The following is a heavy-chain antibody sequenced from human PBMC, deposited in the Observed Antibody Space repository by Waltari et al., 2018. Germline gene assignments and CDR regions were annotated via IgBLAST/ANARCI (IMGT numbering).Heavy chain of an antibody. CDR2: IYYSGST. D-gene: IGHD2-2*01. V-gene: IGHV4-31*03. CDR1: GGSISSGGSY. CDR3: ARLLVVPADQKAGHYYYYGMDV. Sequence: QVQLQESGPGLVKPSQTLSLTCTVPGGSISSGGSYWSWTRQTPRQLPAWIGYIYYSGSTYYNPSLKSRVTISVDTSKNQFSMKLSSVTAADTAVYYCARLLVVPADQKAGHYYYYGMDVWGQGTTVTVSS. J-gene: IGHJ6*02.